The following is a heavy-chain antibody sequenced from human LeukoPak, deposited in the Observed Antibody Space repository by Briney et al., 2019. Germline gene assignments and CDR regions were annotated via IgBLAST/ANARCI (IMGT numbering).Heavy chain of an antibody. Sequence: SQTHSLTCAISGDSVSTNSAGWNWIRQSPSRGLEWLGRTYYRSKWYNDYAVSVKSRITINTDTSKNQFSLQLNSVTPEDTAVYYCTRGWLQSGFDYWGQATLITVSS. CDR3: TRGWLQSGFDY. V-gene: IGHV6-1*01. CDR2: TYYRSKWYN. J-gene: IGHJ4*02. D-gene: IGHD5-24*01. CDR1: GDSVSTNSAG.